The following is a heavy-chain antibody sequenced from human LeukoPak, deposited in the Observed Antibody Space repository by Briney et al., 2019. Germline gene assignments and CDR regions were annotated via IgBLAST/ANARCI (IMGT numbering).Heavy chain of an antibody. CDR3: ARGLDLGPDGDYNGPMDV. Sequence: GASVKVSCKASGYTFTSYDINWVRQATGQGLEWMGWMNPNSGNTGYAQKFQGRVTMTRNTSISTAYMELSSLRSEDTAVYYCARGLDLGPDGDYNGPMDVWGKGTTVTISS. V-gene: IGHV1-8*01. J-gene: IGHJ6*03. CDR2: MNPNSGNT. D-gene: IGHD4-17*01. CDR1: GYTFTSYD.